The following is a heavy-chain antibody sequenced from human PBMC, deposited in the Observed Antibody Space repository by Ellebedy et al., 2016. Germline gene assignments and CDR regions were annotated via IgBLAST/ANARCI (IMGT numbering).Heavy chain of an antibody. D-gene: IGHD1-14*01. CDR2: IYYSGST. CDR3: ARRLSIGISGLGWFDP. J-gene: IGHJ5*02. CDR1: GGSVSSGSYY. V-gene: IGHV4-61*01. Sequence: SETLSLXCTVSGGSVSSGSYYWSWIRQPPGKGLEWIGYIYYSGSTNYNPSLKSRVTISVDTSKNQFSLKLSSVTAADTAVYYCARRLSIGISGLGWFDPWGQGTLVTVSS.